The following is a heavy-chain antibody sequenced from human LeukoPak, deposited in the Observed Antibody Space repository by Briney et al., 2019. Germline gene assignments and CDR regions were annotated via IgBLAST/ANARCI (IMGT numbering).Heavy chain of an antibody. CDR3: AKSGGYGLIDY. Sequence: SETLSLTCTVCGASVSGSAYYWGWIRQPPGKGLEWIGNIYYSGSTYYNESLESRVTISIDTSKNQFSLKLNSVTAADTAMYYCAKSGGYGLIDYWGQGTLVTVSS. CDR2: IYYSGST. D-gene: IGHD1-26*01. CDR1: GASVSGSAYY. J-gene: IGHJ4*02. V-gene: IGHV4-39*01.